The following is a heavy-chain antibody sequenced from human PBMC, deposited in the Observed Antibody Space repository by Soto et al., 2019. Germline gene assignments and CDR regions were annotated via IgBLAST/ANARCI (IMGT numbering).Heavy chain of an antibody. J-gene: IGHJ4*02. CDR3: AKDPFSSSWSK. D-gene: IGHD6-13*01. CDR2: IRGSGGST. Sequence: ISWVRQAPGKGLEWVSAIRGSGGSTYYADSVKGRFTISRDNSKNTLYLQTNRQRVEDTAVYYCAKDPFSSSWSKWGQGTLVTVCS. V-gene: IGHV3-23*01.